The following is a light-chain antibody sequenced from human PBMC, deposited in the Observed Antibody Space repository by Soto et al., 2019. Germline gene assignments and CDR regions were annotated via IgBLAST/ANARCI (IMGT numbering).Light chain of an antibody. J-gene: IGKJ1*01. CDR2: DAS. CDR1: QTISSW. V-gene: IGKV1-5*01. CDR3: QQYNNYST. Sequence: DIQMTQSPSTLSGSVGDRVTITCRASQTISSWLAWYQQKPGKAPKLLIYDASSLESGVPSRFSGSGSGTEFTLTISSLQPDDFATDYCQQYNNYSTFGQGTKV.